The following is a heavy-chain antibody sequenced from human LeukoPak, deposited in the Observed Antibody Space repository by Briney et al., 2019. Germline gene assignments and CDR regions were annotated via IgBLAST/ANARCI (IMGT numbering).Heavy chain of an antibody. CDR2: IYTSGST. D-gene: IGHD1-26*01. CDR1: GGSISSYY. CDR3: ASSPEWELRGGAAFDI. Sequence: SETLSLTCTVSGGSISSYYWSWIRQPAGKGLEWIGRIYTSGSTKYNPSLKSRVTMSVDTSKDQFSLKLSSVTAADTAVYYWASSPEWELRGGAAFDIWGQGTMVTVSS. V-gene: IGHV4-4*07. J-gene: IGHJ3*02.